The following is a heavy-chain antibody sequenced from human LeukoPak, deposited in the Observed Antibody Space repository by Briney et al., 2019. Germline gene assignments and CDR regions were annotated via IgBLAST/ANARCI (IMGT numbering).Heavy chain of an antibody. CDR3: GRVMAEDNGIDL. V-gene: IGHV3-53*01. Sequence: GGSLRLSCAASGFTVSSKFMTWVRQAPGKGLEWVSIIYVGDRTFYPDSVEGRFSISKDNSKNILYLQMTRMRVEDTATYYCGRVMAEDNGIDLWGQGTLVTVSS. D-gene: IGHD5-24*01. CDR2: IYVGDRT. CDR1: GFTVSSKF. J-gene: IGHJ5*02.